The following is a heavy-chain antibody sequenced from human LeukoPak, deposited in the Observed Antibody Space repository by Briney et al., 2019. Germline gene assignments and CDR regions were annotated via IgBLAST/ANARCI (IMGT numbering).Heavy chain of an antibody. CDR1: GYTFTSYY. D-gene: IGHD3-9*01. CDR2: INPSGGST. V-gene: IGHV1-46*01. CDR3: ARAPYDILTGYTLYNWFDP. Sequence: ASVKVSCKASGYTFTSYYMHWVRQAPGQGLEWMGIINPSGGSTSYAQKFQGRVTMTRDTSTSTVYMELSSLRSEDTAVYYCARAPYDILTGYTLYNWFDPWGQGTLVTVSS. J-gene: IGHJ5*02.